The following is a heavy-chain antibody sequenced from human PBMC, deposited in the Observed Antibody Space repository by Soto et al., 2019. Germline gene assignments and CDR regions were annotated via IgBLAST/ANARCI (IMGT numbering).Heavy chain of an antibody. Sequence: PGGSLRLSCAASGFTFSAYWIHWVRQAPGKGLVWVSRINSDGSDTNNADFVEGRFTTSRDNRKNRVYLQMNSLRAEDTGVYYCVRHYGEAGSTNALDIWGQGTVVTDSS. CDR2: INSDGSDT. V-gene: IGHV3-74*01. CDR3: VRHYGEAGSTNALDI. J-gene: IGHJ3*02. CDR1: GFTFSAYW. D-gene: IGHD4-17*01.